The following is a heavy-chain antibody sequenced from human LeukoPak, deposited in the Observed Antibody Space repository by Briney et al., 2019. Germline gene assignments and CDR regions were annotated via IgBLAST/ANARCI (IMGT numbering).Heavy chain of an antibody. V-gene: IGHV3-9*01. Sequence: GGSLRLSCAASGFTFDDYAMHWVRQAPGKGLEWVSGISWNSGSIGYADSVKGRFTISRDNAKNSLYLQMNSLRAEDTALYYCAKDSSSGRYYYYGTDVWGQGTTVTVSS. J-gene: IGHJ6*02. CDR2: ISWNSGSI. CDR3: AKDSSSGRYYYYGTDV. CDR1: GFTFDDYA. D-gene: IGHD6-19*01.